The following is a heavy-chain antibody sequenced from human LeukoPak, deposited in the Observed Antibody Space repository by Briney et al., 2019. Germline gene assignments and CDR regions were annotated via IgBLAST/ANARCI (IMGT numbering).Heavy chain of an antibody. CDR2: INHSGST. CDR3: ARVRYSDSSVLTRKRSYYFDY. Sequence: SETLSLTCAVYGGSFSAYYWSWIRQPPGKGLEWIGEINHSGSTYYSPSLKSRVTISVDTSKNQFALKLSSVTAADTAVYYCARVRYSDSSVLTRKRSYYFDYWGQGTLVTVSS. J-gene: IGHJ4*02. V-gene: IGHV4-34*01. CDR1: GGSFSAYY. D-gene: IGHD3-22*01.